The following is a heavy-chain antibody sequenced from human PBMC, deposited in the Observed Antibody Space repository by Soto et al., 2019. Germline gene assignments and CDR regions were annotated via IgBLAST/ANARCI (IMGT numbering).Heavy chain of an antibody. D-gene: IGHD3-9*01. Sequence: GGSLRLSCAASGFTFDDYAMHWVRQAPGKGLEWVSGISWNSGSIGYADSVKGRFTISRDNAKNSLYLQMNSLRAEDTALYYCAKGPLRYFDWLLNWGQGTLVTVSS. J-gene: IGHJ4*02. V-gene: IGHV3-9*01. CDR3: AKGPLRYFDWLLN. CDR1: GFTFDDYA. CDR2: ISWNSGSI.